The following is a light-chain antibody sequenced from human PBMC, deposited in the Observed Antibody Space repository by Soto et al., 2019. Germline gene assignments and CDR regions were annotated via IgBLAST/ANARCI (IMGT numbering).Light chain of an antibody. CDR3: QQARSFPVT. V-gene: IGKV1-12*01. J-gene: IGKJ5*01. CDR1: QAVGRW. CDR2: ATS. Sequence: DIQMTQSPSTLSAFVGDRVTLTCRSSQAVGRWLSWYQQKPGKAPKILIFATSTLQSGVPSRFSGSGSGTDFTLTITSLQSEDFATYYCQQARSFPVTFGQGTRLEIK.